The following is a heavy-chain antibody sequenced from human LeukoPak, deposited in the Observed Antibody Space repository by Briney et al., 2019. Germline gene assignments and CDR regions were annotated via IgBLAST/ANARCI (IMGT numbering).Heavy chain of an antibody. J-gene: IGHJ2*01. CDR1: GFSVSLNY. CDR2: LYSGSDT. Sequence: PGGSLTLSCAASGFSVSLNYMNWVRQAPAKGLEWVSILYSGSDTYYADSVKGRFTISRDSSKNMLFLHMNSLRIEDTALYYCARVGDHFHWYLDLWGRGTLVTVSS. V-gene: IGHV3-53*01. D-gene: IGHD3-3*02. CDR3: ARVGDHFHWYLDL.